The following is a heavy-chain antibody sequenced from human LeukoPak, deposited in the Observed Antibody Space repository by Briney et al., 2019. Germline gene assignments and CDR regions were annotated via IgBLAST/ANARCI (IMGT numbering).Heavy chain of an antibody. Sequence: PGGSLRLSCSASGFTFSSYSMNWVRQAPGKGLEWVSSISSSSSYIYYADSVKGRFTISRDNAKNSLYLQMNSLRAEDTAVYYCARDSPAGSGYYFYYYYYYMDVWAKGPRSPSP. CDR3: ARDSPAGSGYYFYYYYYYMDV. CDR1: GFTFSSYS. J-gene: IGHJ6*03. V-gene: IGHV3-21*01. CDR2: ISSSSSYI. D-gene: IGHD3-3*01.